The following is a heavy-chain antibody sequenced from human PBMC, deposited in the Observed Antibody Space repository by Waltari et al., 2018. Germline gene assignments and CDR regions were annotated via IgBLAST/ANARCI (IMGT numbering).Heavy chain of an antibody. CDR1: GGSISSSSYY. D-gene: IGHD6-19*01. Sequence: QLQLQESGPGLVKPSETLSLTCTVSGGSISSSSYYWGWIRQPPGKGLEWIGSIYYRGSTYYNPSLKRRVTISVDTSKNQFSLKLSSVTAADTAVYYCARVRGGSSGWQLREFDYWGQGTLVTVSS. CDR3: ARVRGGSSGWQLREFDY. V-gene: IGHV4-39*07. CDR2: IYYRGST. J-gene: IGHJ4*02.